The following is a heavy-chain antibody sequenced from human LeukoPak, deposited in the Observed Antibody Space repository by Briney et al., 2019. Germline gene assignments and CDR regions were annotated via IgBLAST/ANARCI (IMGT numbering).Heavy chain of an antibody. CDR1: GGSISSSSYY. CDR3: ARRDSSGWSYFDY. J-gene: IGHJ4*02. V-gene: IGHV4-39*07. CDR2: IYYSGST. D-gene: IGHD6-19*01. Sequence: SETLSLTCTVSGGSISSSSYYWGWIRQPPGRGLEWIGSIYYSGSTYYNPSLKSRVTISVDTSKNQFSLKLSSVTAADTAVYYCARRDSSGWSYFDYWGQGTLVTVSS.